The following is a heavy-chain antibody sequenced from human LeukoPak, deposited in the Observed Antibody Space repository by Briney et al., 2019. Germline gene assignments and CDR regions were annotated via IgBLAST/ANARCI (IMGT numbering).Heavy chain of an antibody. CDR3: ARDYDILTGQNWFDP. CDR2: MNPNSGNT. D-gene: IGHD3-9*01. CDR1: GYTFTSYD. V-gene: IGHV1-8*01. Sequence: ASVKVSCKASGYTFTSYDINWVRQATGQGLEWMGWMNPNSGNTGYAQKFQGRVTMTRNTSISTAYMELSSLRSEDTAVYYCARDYDILTGQNWFDPWGQGTLVTVSS. J-gene: IGHJ5*02.